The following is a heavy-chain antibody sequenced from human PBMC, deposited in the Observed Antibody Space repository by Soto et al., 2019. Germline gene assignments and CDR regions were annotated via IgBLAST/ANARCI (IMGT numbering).Heavy chain of an antibody. CDR3: ARDQGPVTAAAAVPYYYYGMDV. Sequence: QVQLVQSGAEVKKPGSSVKVSCKASGGTFSSYAISWVRQAPGQGLEWMGGIITIFGTANYAQKFQGRVTITADESTSTAYMELSSLRSADTAVYYCARDQGPVTAAAAVPYYYYGMDVWGQGTTVTVSS. CDR1: GGTFSSYA. CDR2: IITIFGTA. D-gene: IGHD6-13*01. V-gene: IGHV1-69*01. J-gene: IGHJ6*02.